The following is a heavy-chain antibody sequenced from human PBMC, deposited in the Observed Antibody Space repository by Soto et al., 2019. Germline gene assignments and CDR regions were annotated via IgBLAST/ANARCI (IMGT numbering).Heavy chain of an antibody. V-gene: IGHV3-64*02. J-gene: IGHJ4*02. Sequence: PGGSLRLSCAASGFTFSSYAMRWDRQAPGKGLEYVSAISSNGGSTYYADSVKGRFTISRDNSKNTLYLQMGSLRAEDMAVYYCARGYYDFWSGLPDYWGQGTLVTVSS. CDR3: ARGYYDFWSGLPDY. CDR2: ISSNGGST. D-gene: IGHD3-3*01. CDR1: GFTFSSYA.